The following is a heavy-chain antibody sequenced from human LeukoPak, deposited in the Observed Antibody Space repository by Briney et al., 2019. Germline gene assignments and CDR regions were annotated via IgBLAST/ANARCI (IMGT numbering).Heavy chain of an antibody. Sequence: GGSLRLSCAASGFTFSSYAMNWVRQAPGKGLEWVSGISGSGGSTYYADSVKGRFTISRDNSKNTLYLQLNSLRAEDSAVYYCAKCRSFRPLDYWGQGTLVTVSS. J-gene: IGHJ4*02. CDR1: GFTFSSYA. V-gene: IGHV3-23*01. D-gene: IGHD3-3*02. CDR3: AKCRSFRPLDY. CDR2: ISGSGGST.